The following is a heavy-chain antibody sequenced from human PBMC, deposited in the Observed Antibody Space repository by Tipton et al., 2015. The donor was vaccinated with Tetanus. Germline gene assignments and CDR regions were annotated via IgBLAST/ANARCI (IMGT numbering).Heavy chain of an antibody. J-gene: IGHJ4*02. CDR2: VGYSGTNT. CDR3: ASSQVLHYFDC. Sequence: SLRLSCAASGFTFSTYAMSWVRQAPGKGLEWVSAVGYSGTNTYYADSVRGRFTISRDNSKNTLYLQMNTLRAEDTAVYYCASSQVLHYFDCWGQGTLVTVSS. CDR1: GFTFSTYA. D-gene: IGHD2-15*01. V-gene: IGHV3-23*01.